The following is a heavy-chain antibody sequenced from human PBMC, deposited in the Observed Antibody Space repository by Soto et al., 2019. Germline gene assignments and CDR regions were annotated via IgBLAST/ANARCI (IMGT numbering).Heavy chain of an antibody. CDR3: AKGRYYYDRSSPLNPHLVDY. J-gene: IGHJ4*02. CDR2: ISGSGGST. V-gene: IGHV3-23*01. D-gene: IGHD3-22*01. CDR1: GFTFSSYA. Sequence: EVQLLESGGGLVQPGGSLRLSCAASGFTFSSYAMSWVRQAPGKGLEWVSAISGSGGSTYYADSVKGRFTISRDNSKNTLYLQMISLRAEDTAVYYCAKGRYYYDRSSPLNPHLVDYWGQGTLVTVSS.